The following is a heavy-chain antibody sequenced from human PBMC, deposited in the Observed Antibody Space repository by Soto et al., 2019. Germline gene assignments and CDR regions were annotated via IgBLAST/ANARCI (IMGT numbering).Heavy chain of an antibody. J-gene: IGHJ5*02. CDR1: GFTFDDYT. CDR3: AKDQGGYSSGWYNWFDP. CDR2: ISWDGGST. Sequence: GGSLRLSCAASGFTFDDYTMHWVRQAPGKGLEWVSLISWDGGSTYYADSVKGRFTISRDNSKNSLYLQMNSLRTEDTALYYCAKDQGGYSSGWYNWFDPWGQGTLVTVSS. D-gene: IGHD6-19*01. V-gene: IGHV3-43*01.